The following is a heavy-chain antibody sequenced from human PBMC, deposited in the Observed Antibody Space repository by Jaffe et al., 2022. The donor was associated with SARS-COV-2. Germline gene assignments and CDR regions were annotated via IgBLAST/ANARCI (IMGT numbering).Heavy chain of an antibody. J-gene: IGHJ5*02. V-gene: IGHV1-3*01. D-gene: IGHD1-26*01. CDR1: GYTFTSYA. Sequence: QVQLVQSGAEVKKPGASVKVSCKASGYTFTSYAMHWVRQAPGQRLEWMGWINAGNGNTKYSQKFQGRVTITRDTSASTAYMELSSLRSEDTAVYYCARALWGIVGAYNWFDPWGQGTLVTVSS. CDR2: INAGNGNT. CDR3: ARALWGIVGAYNWFDP.